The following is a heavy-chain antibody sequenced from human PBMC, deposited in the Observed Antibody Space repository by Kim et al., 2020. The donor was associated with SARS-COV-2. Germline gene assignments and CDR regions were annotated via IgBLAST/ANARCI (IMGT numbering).Heavy chain of an antibody. V-gene: IGHV4-59*13. CDR2: IYYSGST. CDR1: GGSISSYY. CDR3: SRDGSRSWFDP. J-gene: IGHJ5*02. Sequence: SETLSLTCTVSGGSISSYYWSWIRQPPGKGLEWIGSIYYSGSTNYNPSLKSRVTISVDTSKNQFSLKLSSGTAAETAVYYCSRDGSRSWFDPWGQGTLVTVSS.